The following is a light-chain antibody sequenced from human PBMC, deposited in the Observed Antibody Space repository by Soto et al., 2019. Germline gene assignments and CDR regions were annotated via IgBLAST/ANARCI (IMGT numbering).Light chain of an antibody. CDR1: QSLLHSNGYNY. V-gene: IGKV2-28*01. Sequence: IVMTQSPLSLSVTPGEPASISFISSQSLLHSNGYNYLDWYLQKPGQSPQLLIYFVSNRASGVPDRFSGSGSGTDFTLKISRVEPEDVGVYYCMQALQTRTFGQGTKVDIK. CDR2: FVS. J-gene: IGKJ1*01. CDR3: MQALQTRT.